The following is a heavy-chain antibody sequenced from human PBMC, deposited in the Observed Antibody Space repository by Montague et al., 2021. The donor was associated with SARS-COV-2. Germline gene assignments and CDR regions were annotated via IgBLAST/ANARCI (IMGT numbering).Heavy chain of an antibody. V-gene: IGHV3-7*03. Sequence: SLRLSCAASGFTFSAYWMTWVRQALGKGLEWVASISQDGSEEDXXXSXKGRFTISRDNAKSSLYLQMNSLRAEDTAVFYCARVVSNGWTFDYWGQGTLVTVSS. CDR3: ARVVSNGWTFDY. CDR2: ISQDGSEE. D-gene: IGHD6-19*01. J-gene: IGHJ4*02. CDR1: GFTFSAYW.